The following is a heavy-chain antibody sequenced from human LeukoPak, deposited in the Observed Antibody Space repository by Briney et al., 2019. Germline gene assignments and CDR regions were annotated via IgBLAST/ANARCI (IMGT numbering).Heavy chain of an antibody. J-gene: IGHJ1*01. CDR2: ISWNSGSI. Sequence: GGSLRLSCAASGFTFDDYAMHWVRQAPGKGLEWVSGISWNSGSIGYADSVKGRFTISRDNSKNTLYLQMNSLRAEDTAVYYCAKRDFYDSSSYAPLFQHWGQGTLVTVSS. CDR1: GFTFDDYA. V-gene: IGHV3-9*01. D-gene: IGHD3-22*01. CDR3: AKRDFYDSSSYAPLFQH.